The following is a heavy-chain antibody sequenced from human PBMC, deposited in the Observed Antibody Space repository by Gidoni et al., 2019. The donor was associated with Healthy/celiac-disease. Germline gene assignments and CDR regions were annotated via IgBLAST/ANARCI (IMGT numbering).Heavy chain of an antibody. Sequence: QVQLVQSGAEVKKPGSSVKVSCKASGCTFSSYAISWVLQAPGQGLEWMGGIIPIFGTANYAQKFQGRVTITADKSTSTAYMELSSLRSEDTAVYYCARAGIGTWIQLGWGSMDVWGKGTTVTVSS. D-gene: IGHD5-18*01. CDR2: IIPIFGTA. J-gene: IGHJ6*03. V-gene: IGHV1-69*06. CDR1: GCTFSSYA. CDR3: ARAGIGTWIQLGWGSMDV.